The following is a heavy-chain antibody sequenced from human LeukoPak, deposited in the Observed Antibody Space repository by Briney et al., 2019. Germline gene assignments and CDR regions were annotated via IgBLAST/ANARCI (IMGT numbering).Heavy chain of an antibody. V-gene: IGHV4-59*11. D-gene: IGHD3-10*01. Sequence: SETLSLTCTVSAGSIRSHYWSCIRQPPGKGLECVGYMYYSGTTNYNPSFKSRVTISVDTSKNQFSLKLSSVTAADTAVYYCARDPLQFAPYFDSWGQGALVTVSS. J-gene: IGHJ4*02. CDR1: AGSIRSHY. CDR3: ARDPLQFAPYFDS. CDR2: MYYSGTT.